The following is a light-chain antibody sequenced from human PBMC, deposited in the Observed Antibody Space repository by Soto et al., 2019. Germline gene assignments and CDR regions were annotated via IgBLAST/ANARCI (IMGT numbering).Light chain of an antibody. CDR2: DVS. CDR3: SSYTSSSTDVV. CDR1: SSDVGGYNY. V-gene: IGLV2-14*01. Sequence: QSALTQPASVSGSPGQSITISCTGTSSDVGGYNYVSWYQQHPGKAPKLMIYDVSNRPSGVSNRFSGSKSGNKASLTISGLQAEDEADSYCSSYTSSSTDVVFGGGTKLTVL. J-gene: IGLJ2*01.